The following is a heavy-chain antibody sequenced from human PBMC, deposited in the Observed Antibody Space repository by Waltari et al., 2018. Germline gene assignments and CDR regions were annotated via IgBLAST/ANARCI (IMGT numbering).Heavy chain of an antibody. D-gene: IGHD6-19*01. CDR3: ARDGSQDGWLVPEDY. CDR1: GCTFSSSS. V-gene: IGHV3-7*01. CDR2: IKQDGSEK. J-gene: IGHJ4*02. Sequence: EVQLVESGGGLVQPAGPRRISCPASGCTFSSSSMRWFSQCPGKGLEWGANIKQDGSEKYYVDSVKGRFTISRDNAKNSLYLQMNSLRAEDTAVYYCARDGSQDGWLVPEDYWGQGTLVTVSS.